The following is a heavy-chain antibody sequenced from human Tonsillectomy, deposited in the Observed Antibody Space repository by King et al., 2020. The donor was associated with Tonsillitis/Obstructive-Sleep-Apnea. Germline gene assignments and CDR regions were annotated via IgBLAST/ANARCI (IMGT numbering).Heavy chain of an antibody. Sequence: LQLQESGPGLVKPSETLSLTCTVSGGSISSSSYYWGWIRQPPGQGLEWIGSIYYSGSTYYNPSLKSRVTISVDTSKNQFSLKLSSVTAADTAVYYCARHSLGSRYQLRTGFDYCGQGTLVTVSS. J-gene: IGHJ4*02. CDR3: ARHSLGSRYQLRTGFDY. V-gene: IGHV4-39*01. D-gene: IGHD2-2*01. CDR1: GGSISSSSYY. CDR2: IYYSGST.